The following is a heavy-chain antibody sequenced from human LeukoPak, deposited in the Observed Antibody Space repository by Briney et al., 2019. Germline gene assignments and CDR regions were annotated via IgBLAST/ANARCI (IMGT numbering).Heavy chain of an antibody. D-gene: IGHD4-17*01. CDR2: ISSSSSYT. V-gene: IGHV3-11*05. CDR3: ARARRCGLYDDYGGCFDY. Sequence: PGGSLRLSCAASGFTFSDYYMSWIRQAPGKGLEWVSYISSSSSYTNYADSVKGRFTISRDNSNNALYLQMNSLRAEDTAVYYCARARRCGLYDDYGGCFDYWGQGTLVTVSS. CDR1: GFTFSDYY. J-gene: IGHJ4*02.